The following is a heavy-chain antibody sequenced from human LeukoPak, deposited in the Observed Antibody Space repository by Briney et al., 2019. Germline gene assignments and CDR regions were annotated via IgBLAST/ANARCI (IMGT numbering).Heavy chain of an antibody. CDR2: ISYDGNYK. J-gene: IGHJ6*02. CDR1: GFIFSSYA. Sequence: GGSLRLSCVASGFIFSSYALHWVRQAPGKGLEWVAVISYDGNYKYYADSVKGRFTISRDNSKNTLFLQMNSLRPEDTAVYYCARGEYDLLTGVYDTYGIDVRGQGTTVTVSS. D-gene: IGHD3-9*01. CDR3: ARGEYDLLTGVYDTYGIDV. V-gene: IGHV3-30-3*01.